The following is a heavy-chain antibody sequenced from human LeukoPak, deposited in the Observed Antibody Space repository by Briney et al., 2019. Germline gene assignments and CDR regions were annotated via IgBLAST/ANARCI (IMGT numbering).Heavy chain of an antibody. CDR1: GFTFSAYT. Sequence: PGGSLRLSCAASGFTFSAYTMNWVRQAPGKGLEWVSSIRGSGSDIDYADSVKGRFTISRDNAQNSLYLQMSSLRVEDTAVYYCARDRITWGEPFHKWGQGTLVTVSS. CDR2: IRGSGSDI. J-gene: IGHJ4*02. V-gene: IGHV3-21*01. CDR3: ARDRITWGEPFHK. D-gene: IGHD7-27*01.